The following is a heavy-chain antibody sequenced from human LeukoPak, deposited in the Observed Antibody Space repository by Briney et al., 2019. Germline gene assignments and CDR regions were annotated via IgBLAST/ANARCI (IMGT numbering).Heavy chain of an antibody. J-gene: IGHJ4*02. V-gene: IGHV1-46*01. Sequence: GASVKVSCKASGYTFTSNYIHWVRQAPRQGLEWMGMIYPRDSSTSYAQKFQGRVPVTRDTSTSTVHMELSGLRSEDKAVYYCARDQEGFDYWGQGTLVTVSS. CDR2: IYPRDSST. CDR3: ARDQEGFDY. CDR1: GYTFTSNY.